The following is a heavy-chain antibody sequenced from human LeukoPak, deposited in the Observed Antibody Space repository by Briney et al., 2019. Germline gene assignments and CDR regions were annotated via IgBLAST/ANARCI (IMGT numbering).Heavy chain of an antibody. D-gene: IGHD2-2*01. Sequence: GASVKVSCKASGYRFTSYGISWVRQAPGQGLEWMAWISAYNGNTNYAQKFQGRVIMTTDTSTSTAYMELRSLRSDDTAVYYCARDPDCSSTRCSESPFDYWGQGTLVTVSS. J-gene: IGHJ4*02. V-gene: IGHV1-18*01. CDR3: ARDPDCSSTRCSESPFDY. CDR1: GYRFTSYG. CDR2: ISAYNGNT.